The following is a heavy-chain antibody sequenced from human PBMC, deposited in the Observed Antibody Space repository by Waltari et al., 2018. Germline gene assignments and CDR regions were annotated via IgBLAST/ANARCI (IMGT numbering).Heavy chain of an antibody. D-gene: IGHD5-12*01. CDR1: GGSISSHY. CDR2: IYYSGTT. V-gene: IGHV4-59*11. Sequence: QELLQESGPGLVKPSETLSLTCSVSGGSISSHYWYWIRQSPGKGLEGIGFIYYSGTTIYNPSLKGRVSISIDTSKGQFSLELTSMTAADTAVYYCARSRDGYNYDAFAVWGQGTMVIVSS. J-gene: IGHJ3*01. CDR3: ARSRDGYNYDAFAV.